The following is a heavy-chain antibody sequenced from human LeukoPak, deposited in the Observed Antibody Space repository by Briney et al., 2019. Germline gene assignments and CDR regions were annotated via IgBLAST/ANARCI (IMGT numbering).Heavy chain of an antibody. CDR3: ARDVEKTSGYYSSFHYFDY. V-gene: IGHV1-18*01. CDR2: ISAYNGNT. Sequence: ASVTVSCKASGYTFTSYGISWVRQAPGQGLEWMGWISAYNGNTNYAQKLQGRVTMTTDTSTSTAYMELRSLRSGDTAAYYCARDVEKTSGYYSSFHYFDYWGQGTLVPVSS. J-gene: IGHJ4*02. D-gene: IGHD3-22*01. CDR1: GYTFTSYG.